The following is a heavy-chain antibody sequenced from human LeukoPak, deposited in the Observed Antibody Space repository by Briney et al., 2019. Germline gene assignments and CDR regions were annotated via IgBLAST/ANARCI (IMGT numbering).Heavy chain of an antibody. CDR3: ARVLQWGYSSP. J-gene: IGHJ4*02. D-gene: IGHD5-18*01. CDR2: IYYSGST. V-gene: IGHV4-30-4*08. CDR1: GGSISSGDYY. Sequence: SETLSLTCTVSGGSISSGDYYWSWIRQPPGKGLEWIGYIYYSGSTYYNPSLKSRVTISVDTSKNQFSLKLSSVTAADTALYYCARVLQWGYSSPWGQGTLVTVSS.